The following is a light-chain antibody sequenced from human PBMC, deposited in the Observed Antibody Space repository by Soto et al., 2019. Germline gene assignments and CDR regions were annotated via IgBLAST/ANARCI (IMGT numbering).Light chain of an antibody. CDR3: QQRSIWPPRYT. CDR2: DAS. CDR1: QSVGRY. V-gene: IGKV3-11*01. Sequence: DIVLTQSPATLSLSPGERATLSCRARQSVGRYLAWYQQKPGQAPRLLIYDASTRASGIPARFSGSGSGTDFTLTISSLEPEDFAIYYCQQRSIWPPRYTFGQGTKVDIK. J-gene: IGKJ2*01.